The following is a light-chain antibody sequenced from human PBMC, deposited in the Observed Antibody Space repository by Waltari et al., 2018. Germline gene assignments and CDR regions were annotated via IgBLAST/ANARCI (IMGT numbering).Light chain of an antibody. CDR3: ISYTSSGTYV. Sequence: QSALTQPASVSGSPGQSIAFSCTGTSRDVGGYNYVSWYQQHPGKAPNRMMYDGTKRPSGISNRFSGSKSGYTASLTISGLQAEDEADYYCISYTSSGTYVFGTGTKVTVL. J-gene: IGLJ1*01. V-gene: IGLV2-14*01. CDR2: DGT. CDR1: SRDVGGYNY.